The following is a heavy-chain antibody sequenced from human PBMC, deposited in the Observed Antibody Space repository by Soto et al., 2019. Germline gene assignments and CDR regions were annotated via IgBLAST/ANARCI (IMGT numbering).Heavy chain of an antibody. Sequence: GESLKISCKGSGYSFTSYWISWVRQMPGKGLEWMGRIDPSDSYTNYSPSFQGHVTISADKSISTAYLQWGSLKASDTAMYYCARPTGGDSDYWGQGTLVTVSS. CDR1: GYSFTSYW. D-gene: IGHD2-21*02. V-gene: IGHV5-10-1*01. CDR3: ARPTGGDSDY. CDR2: IDPSDSYT. J-gene: IGHJ4*02.